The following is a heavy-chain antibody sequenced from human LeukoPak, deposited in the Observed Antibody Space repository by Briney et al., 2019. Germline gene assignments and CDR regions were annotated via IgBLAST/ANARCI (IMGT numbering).Heavy chain of an antibody. D-gene: IGHD5-18*01. CDR2: ISGTGGFT. J-gene: IGHJ3*02. CDR1: GFTFSTYA. Sequence: GGSLRLSCAASGFTFSTYAMSWVRQAPRKGLEWVSVISGTGGFTDYADSVKGRFTISRDNSKNTLYLQTNSLRAEDTAVYYCAKDRGYRQLWFDAFDIWGQGTMVTVSS. CDR3: AKDRGYRQLWFDAFDI. V-gene: IGHV3-23*01.